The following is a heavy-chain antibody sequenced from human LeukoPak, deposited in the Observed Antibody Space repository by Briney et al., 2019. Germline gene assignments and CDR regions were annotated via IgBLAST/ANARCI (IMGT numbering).Heavy chain of an antibody. Sequence: SETLSLTCSVSGGSISSSNKYWGWIRQPPGTGLEWIGSIHYSGSTYYNPSLKSRVTISVDTSKNQFSLKLSSVTAADTAVYYCARDGRGYAFDIWGQGTMVTVSS. J-gene: IGHJ3*02. CDR3: ARDGRGYAFDI. V-gene: IGHV4-39*07. CDR1: GGSISSSNKY. CDR2: IHYSGST.